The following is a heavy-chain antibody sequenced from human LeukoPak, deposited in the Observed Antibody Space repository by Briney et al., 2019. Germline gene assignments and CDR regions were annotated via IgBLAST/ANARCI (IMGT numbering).Heavy chain of an antibody. D-gene: IGHD4-17*01. CDR3: AKERQTGDYFTSDF. V-gene: IGHV3-23*01. CDR2: INGRGDST. Sequence: GGSLRLSCAASGFSFSTYTMNWVRQAPGKGLEWVSAINGRGDSTFYADSVKGQFTISRDNSKSTVYLQMNSLRADDTAVYYCAKERQTGDYFTSDFWGQGTLVTVSS. CDR1: GFSFSTYT. J-gene: IGHJ4*02.